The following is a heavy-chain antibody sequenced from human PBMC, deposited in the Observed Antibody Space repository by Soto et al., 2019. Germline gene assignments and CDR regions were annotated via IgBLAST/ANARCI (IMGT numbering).Heavy chain of an antibody. J-gene: IGHJ5*02. CDR3: ARGGDTYGRTWFDP. Sequence: EVQLVESGGGLVQPGGSLRLSCTASGFTFGNYWMHWVRQVPGKGLVWVASIKQDGSERHYVDSMKGRFTISRDNAKNSLYLQMNSLRAEDTAVYYCARGGDTYGRTWFDPWGQGTLVTVSS. CDR2: IKQDGSER. V-gene: IGHV3-7*01. CDR1: GFTFGNYW. D-gene: IGHD5-18*01.